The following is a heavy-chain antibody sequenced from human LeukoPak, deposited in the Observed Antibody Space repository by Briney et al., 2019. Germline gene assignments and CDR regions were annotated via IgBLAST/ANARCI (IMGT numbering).Heavy chain of an antibody. CDR3: ARDYSGYDFRDYYYYYMDV. D-gene: IGHD5-12*01. CDR2: INPNSGGT. V-gene: IGHV1-2*02. Sequence: ASVKVSCKASGYTFTGYYMHWVRQAPGQGLEWMGWINPNSGGTNYAQKFQGRVTMTRDTSISTAYMELSRLRSDDTAVYYCARDYSGYDFRDYYYYYMDVWGKGTTVTVSS. CDR1: GYTFTGYY. J-gene: IGHJ6*03.